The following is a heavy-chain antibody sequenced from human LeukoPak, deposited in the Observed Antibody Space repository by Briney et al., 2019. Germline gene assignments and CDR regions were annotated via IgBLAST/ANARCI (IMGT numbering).Heavy chain of an antibody. D-gene: IGHD3-22*01. CDR2: IKQDGSEK. V-gene: IGHV3-7*01. CDR1: GFTFSSYW. Sequence: SGGSLRLSCAASGFTFSSYWMSWVCQAPGKGLEWVANIKQDGSEKYYVDSVKGRFTISRDNAKNSLYLQMNSLRAEDTAVYYCARDRKYYYDSSGYFIWGQGTLVTVSS. CDR3: ARDRKYYYDSSGYFI. J-gene: IGHJ4*02.